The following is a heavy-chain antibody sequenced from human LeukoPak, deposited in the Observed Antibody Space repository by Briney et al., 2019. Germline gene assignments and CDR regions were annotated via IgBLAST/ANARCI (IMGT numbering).Heavy chain of an antibody. CDR2: IYTSGST. D-gene: IGHD1-20*01. CDR3: ARDPITGVEDY. CDR1: GGSISSGSYY. Sequence: SETLSLTCTVSGGSISSGSYYWSWIRQPAGKGLEWIGRIYTSGSTNYNPSLKSRVTISVDTSKNQFSLKLSSVTAADTAVYYCARDPITGVEDYWGQGTLVTVSS. V-gene: IGHV4-61*02. J-gene: IGHJ4*02.